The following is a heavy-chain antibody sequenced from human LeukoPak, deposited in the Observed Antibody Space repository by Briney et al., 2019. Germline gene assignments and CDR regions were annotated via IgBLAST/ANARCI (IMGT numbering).Heavy chain of an antibody. CDR3: ARDSPGGSYSDFQH. CDR2: ISAYNGNT. D-gene: IGHD1-26*01. CDR1: GYTFTSYG. J-gene: IGHJ1*01. V-gene: IGHV1-18*01. Sequence: ASVKVSCKASGYTFTSYGISWVRQAPGQGLEWMGWISAYNGNTNYAQKLQGRVTMTTDTSTSTACMELRSLRSDDTAVYYCARDSPGGSYSDFQHWGQGTLVTVSS.